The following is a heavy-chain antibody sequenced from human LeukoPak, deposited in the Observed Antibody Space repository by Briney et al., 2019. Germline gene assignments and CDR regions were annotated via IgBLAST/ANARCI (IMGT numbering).Heavy chain of an antibody. J-gene: IGHJ4*02. CDR1: GFTVSNNY. CDR2: IYSGGRT. V-gene: IGHV3-53*05. CDR3: ARGGAVAVSSSFDY. D-gene: IGHD6-19*01. Sequence: GGSLRLSCAASGFTVSNNYMSWVRQAPGKGLEWVSVIYSGGRTYYADSVKGRFTISRDNSKNTLYLQMNSLRAEDTAVYYCARGGAVAVSSSFDYWGQGTLVTVSS.